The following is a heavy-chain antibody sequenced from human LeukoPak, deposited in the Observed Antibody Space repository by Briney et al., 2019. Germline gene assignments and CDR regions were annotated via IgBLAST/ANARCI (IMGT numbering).Heavy chain of an antibody. Sequence: GGSLRLSCAASGFTFSSYWMSWVRQAPGKGLEWVANIKQDGSEKYYVDSVKGRFTISRDNAKNSLYLQMNSLRAEDTAVYYCARDLAAAAGPDAFDIWGQGTMVTVSS. CDR1: GFTFSSYW. V-gene: IGHV3-7*01. J-gene: IGHJ3*02. D-gene: IGHD6-13*01. CDR2: IKQDGSEK. CDR3: ARDLAAAAGPDAFDI.